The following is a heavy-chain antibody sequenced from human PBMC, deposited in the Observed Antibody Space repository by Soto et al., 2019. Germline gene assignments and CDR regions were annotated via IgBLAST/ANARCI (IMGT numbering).Heavy chain of an antibody. CDR1: GASLSSTNW. CDR2: IYHSGST. D-gene: IGHD7-27*01. CDR3: ARKGWTGGIDY. Sequence: QVQLQESGPGLVKPSGTLSLTCAVSGASLSSTNWWSWVRQPPGKALEWVGEIYHSGSTNYNPSLKSRVTVSVDKSKNQFSLKLSSVTAADTALYFCARKGWTGGIDYWGQGTLVTVSS. V-gene: IGHV4-4*02. J-gene: IGHJ4*02.